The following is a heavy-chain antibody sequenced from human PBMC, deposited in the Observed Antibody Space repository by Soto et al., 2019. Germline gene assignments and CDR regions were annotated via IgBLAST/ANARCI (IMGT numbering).Heavy chain of an antibody. D-gene: IGHD1-1*01. V-gene: IGHV3-33*01. CDR3: ARDCRPGDWYSVYYYYGMDV. J-gene: IGHJ6*02. Sequence: QVKLVESGGGVVQPGRSLRLSCAASGFTFSSYGMQWVRQAPGKGLEWVAVIWYDGSNKHYVDSVKGRFTISRDNSKNTLYLQMNSLRAEDMAVYYCARDCRPGDWYSVYYYYGMDVWGQGTTVTVSS. CDR2: IWYDGSNK. CDR1: GFTFSSYG.